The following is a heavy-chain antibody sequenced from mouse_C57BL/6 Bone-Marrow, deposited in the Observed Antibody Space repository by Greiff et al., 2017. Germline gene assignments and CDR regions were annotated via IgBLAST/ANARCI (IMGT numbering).Heavy chain of an antibody. Sequence: QVQLQQPGAELVRPGSSVKLSCKASGYTFTSYWMHWVKQRPIQGLEWIGNIDPSDSETHYNQKFKDKATLTVDKSSSTAYMQLSSLTSEDSAVYYCARRGDGYGGGFAYWGQGTLDTVSA. CDR3: ARRGDGYGGGFAY. CDR2: IDPSDSET. CDR1: GYTFTSYW. D-gene: IGHD2-2*01. V-gene: IGHV1-52*01. J-gene: IGHJ3*01.